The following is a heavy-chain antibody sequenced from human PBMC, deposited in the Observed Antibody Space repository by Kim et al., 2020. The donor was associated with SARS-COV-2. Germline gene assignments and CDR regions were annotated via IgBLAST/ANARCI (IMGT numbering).Heavy chain of an antibody. V-gene: IGHV3-9*01. J-gene: IGHJ6*03. CDR2: LSWNSNNI. CDR1: GFRFGDYG. Sequence: GGSLRLSCAASGFRFGDYGMHWVRQAPGKGLEWVAGLSWNSNNIAYADSVKGRFTISRDNAKNSLFLQMNSLRPEDTALYYCAKAGLFGETFYSYYMDVWGKGTTVTVSS. D-gene: IGHD3-10*02. CDR3: AKAGLFGETFYSYYMDV.